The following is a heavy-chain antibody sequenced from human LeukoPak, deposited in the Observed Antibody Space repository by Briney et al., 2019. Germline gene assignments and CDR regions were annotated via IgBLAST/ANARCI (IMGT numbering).Heavy chain of an antibody. J-gene: IGHJ4*02. CDR1: GYTFTSYA. CDR3: ARAELWFGETYYFDY. V-gene: IGHV1-3*01. D-gene: IGHD3-10*01. Sequence: EASVKVSCKASGYTFTSYAMHWVRQAPGQRLEWMGWINAGNGNTKYSQKFQGRVTITRDTSASTAYMELSSLRSEDTAVYYCARAELWFGETYYFDYWGQGTLVTVSS. CDR2: INAGNGNT.